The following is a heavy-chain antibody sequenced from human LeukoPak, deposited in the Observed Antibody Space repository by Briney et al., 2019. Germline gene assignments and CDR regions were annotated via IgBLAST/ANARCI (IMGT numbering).Heavy chain of an antibody. V-gene: IGHV4-39*07. CDR1: GGSISSSSYY. CDR2: INHSGST. CDR3: ASAEQQLEYNWFDP. D-gene: IGHD6-13*01. J-gene: IGHJ5*02. Sequence: SETLSLTCTVSGGSISSSSYYWSWIRQPPGKGLEWIGEINHSGSTNYNPSLKSRVTISVDTSKNQFSLKLSSVTAADTAVYYCASAEQQLEYNWFDPWGQGTLVTVSS.